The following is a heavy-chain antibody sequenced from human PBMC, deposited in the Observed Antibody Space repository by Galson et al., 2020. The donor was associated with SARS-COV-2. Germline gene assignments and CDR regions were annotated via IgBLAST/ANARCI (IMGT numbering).Heavy chain of an antibody. Sequence: SETLSLTCTVSGDSISSGSYYWSWIRQPAGKGLEWIGRIYTSGRTNYNPSLKSRVTISVDTSKNQFSLKLSSVTAADTAVYYCARDLGSVSWDDAFDIWGQWTMVTVSS. J-gene: IGHJ3*02. CDR1: GDSISSGSYY. CDR2: IYTSGRT. CDR3: ARDLGSVSWDDAFDI. V-gene: IGHV4-61*02. D-gene: IGHD1-26*01.